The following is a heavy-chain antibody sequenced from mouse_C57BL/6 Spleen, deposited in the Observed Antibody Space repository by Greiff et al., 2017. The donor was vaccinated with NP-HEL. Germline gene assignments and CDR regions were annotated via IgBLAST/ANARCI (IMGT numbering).Heavy chain of an antibody. CDR2: IYPGSGNT. V-gene: IGHV1-76*01. J-gene: IGHJ3*01. D-gene: IGHD2-4*01. CDR3: ASGDYDYDAWFAY. Sequence: VQLQQSGAELVRPGASVKLSCKASGYTFTDYYINWVKQRPGQGLEWIARIYPGSGNTYYNEKFKGKATLTAEKSSSTAYMQLSSLTSEDSAVYFCASGDYDYDAWFAYWGQGTLVTVSA. CDR1: GYTFTDYY.